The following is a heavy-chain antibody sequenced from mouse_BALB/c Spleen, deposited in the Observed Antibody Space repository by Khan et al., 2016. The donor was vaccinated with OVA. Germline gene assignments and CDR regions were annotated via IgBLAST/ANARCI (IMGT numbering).Heavy chain of an antibody. J-gene: IGHJ2*01. CDR3: GRDGRTIN. V-gene: IGHV5-6-3*01. Sequence: VQLVESGGGLVQPGGSLKLSCAASGFTFSSYGMYWVRQTPEKRLELVATINSNGGSTYYPANVKGRFTISRDNANNTLYLQMSSLKSEDTAIYYCGRDGRTINWGQGTTLTVSS. D-gene: IGHD4-1*01. CDR2: INSNGGST. CDR1: GFTFSSYG.